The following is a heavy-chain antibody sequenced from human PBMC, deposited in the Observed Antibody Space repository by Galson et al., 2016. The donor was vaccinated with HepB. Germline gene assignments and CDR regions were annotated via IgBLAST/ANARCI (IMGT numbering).Heavy chain of an antibody. CDR1: GFRFSGHG. V-gene: IGHV3-30*18. J-gene: IGHJ4*02. CDR3: AKGGDNWNFFDS. D-gene: IGHD1-7*01. Sequence: SPRLSCAASGFRFSGHGMHWVRQAPGKGLEWVGIISYHGIDKYIADSVKGRFSISRDNSRNTLYLQMNSLRPEDTAVYYCAKGGDNWNFFDSCGQGTLVTVSS. CDR2: ISYHGIDK.